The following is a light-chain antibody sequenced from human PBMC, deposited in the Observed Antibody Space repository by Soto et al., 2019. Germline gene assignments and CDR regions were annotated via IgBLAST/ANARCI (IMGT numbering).Light chain of an antibody. J-gene: IGLJ1*01. CDR2: EVS. CDR3: SSYTSSGTLV. V-gene: IGLV2-14*01. CDR1: SSDLGNYNY. Sequence: QSALTQPASVSGSPGQSITVSCTGTSSDLGNYNYVSWYQHHPGKAPKLMVYEVSNRPSGVSNRFSGSKSGNTASLTISGLQVEDEAGYYCSSYTSSGTLVFGAGTKLTVL.